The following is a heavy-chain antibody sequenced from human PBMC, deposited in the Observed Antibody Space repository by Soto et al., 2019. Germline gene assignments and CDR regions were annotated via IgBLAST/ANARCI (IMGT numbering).Heavy chain of an antibody. CDR2: LSGSGTST. Sequence: GGSLRLSCAASGFSFVNYAMNWVRQAPGNGLEWVSGLSGSGTSTYYADSVKGRFTISRDNSRDTLFLQMNSLTADDTAVYYCAKATTNGGWFNPFDSCGQGALVTVSS. V-gene: IGHV3-23*01. D-gene: IGHD6-19*01. J-gene: IGHJ4*02. CDR3: AKATTNGGWFNPFDS. CDR1: GFSFVNYA.